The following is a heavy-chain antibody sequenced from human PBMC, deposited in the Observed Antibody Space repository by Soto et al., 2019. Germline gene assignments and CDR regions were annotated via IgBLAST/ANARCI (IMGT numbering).Heavy chain of an antibody. Sequence: QVQLVESGGGVVQPGRSLRLSCAASGFTFRDYAMHWVRQAPGKGLEWVTLISSDATNKYLADSVKGRFTISRDNSKNTLYLQMNSLRVEATGLYYCARQGMAARKYYATDLVVWGQGTKVIV. D-gene: IGHD6-6*01. J-gene: IGHJ6*02. CDR1: GFTFRDYA. CDR3: ARQGMAARKYYATDLVV. CDR2: ISSDATNK. V-gene: IGHV3-30-3*01.